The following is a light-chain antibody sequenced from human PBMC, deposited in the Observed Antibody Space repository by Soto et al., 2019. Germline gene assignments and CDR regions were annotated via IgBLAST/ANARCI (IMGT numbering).Light chain of an antibody. V-gene: IGKV3-20*01. CDR3: QQFDRSLPSWT. J-gene: IGKJ1*01. Sequence: ETVLTQSPGTLSLSPGERATLSCRASQSVSSNYLAWYQHIPGQAPRLLIYGASTRATGIPDRFSGSGSGTDFPLTISRLEPEHFAVYYCQQFDRSLPSWTFGQGTKVE. CDR2: GAS. CDR1: QSVSSNY.